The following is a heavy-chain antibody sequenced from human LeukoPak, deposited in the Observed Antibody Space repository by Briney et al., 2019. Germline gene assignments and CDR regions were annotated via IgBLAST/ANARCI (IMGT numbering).Heavy chain of an antibody. J-gene: IGHJ4*02. V-gene: IGHV4-61*01. D-gene: IGHD6-19*01. CDR2: IYYSGST. CDR1: GGSVSSGSYY. CDR3: ARVRDSSGWYGGDY. Sequence: SETLYLTCTVSGGSVSSGSYYWSWIRQPPGKGLEWIGYIYYSGSTNYNPSLKSRVTISVDTSKNQFSLKLSSVTAADTAVYYCARVRDSSGWYGGDYWGQGTLVTVSS.